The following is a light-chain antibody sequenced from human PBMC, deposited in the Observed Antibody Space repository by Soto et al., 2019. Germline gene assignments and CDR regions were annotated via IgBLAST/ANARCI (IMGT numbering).Light chain of an antibody. Sequence: EIVLTQSPATLSLSPGERATLFCRASQSLSSFLAWFQQKPGQAPRLLIYDTSNRATGIPARFSGSGSGTDFTLTISSLEPEDFAVYFCQQRANWPLTFGGGTKVETK. V-gene: IGKV3-11*01. CDR3: QQRANWPLT. CDR2: DTS. J-gene: IGKJ4*01. CDR1: QSLSSF.